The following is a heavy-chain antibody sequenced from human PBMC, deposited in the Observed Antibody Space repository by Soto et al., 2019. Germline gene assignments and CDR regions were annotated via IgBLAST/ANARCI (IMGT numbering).Heavy chain of an antibody. CDR3: ARGRGAVFDWLFQFDY. V-gene: IGHV1-69*13. Sequence: ASVKVSCKASGGTFSSYAISWVRQAPGQGLEWMGGIIPIFGTANYAQKFQGRVTITADESTSTAYMELSSLRSEDTAVYYCARGRGAVFDWLFQFDYWGQGTLVTVSS. J-gene: IGHJ4*02. CDR2: IIPIFGTA. CDR1: GGTFSSYA. D-gene: IGHD3-9*01.